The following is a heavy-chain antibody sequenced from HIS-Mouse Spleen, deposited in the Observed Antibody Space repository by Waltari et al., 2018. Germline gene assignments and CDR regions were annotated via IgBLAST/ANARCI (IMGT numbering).Heavy chain of an antibody. Sequence: QVQLQESGPGLVKPSETLSLTCTVSGGSISSYYWSWIRQPAGKGLEWIGRIYTSGSPNYNPSLKSRVTMSAETSKTQFSLKLSSVTAADTAVYYCARGQLWRFDPWGQGTLVTVSS. V-gene: IGHV4-4*07. CDR3: ARGQLWRFDP. CDR1: GGSISSYY. CDR2: IYTSGSP. J-gene: IGHJ5*02. D-gene: IGHD5-18*01.